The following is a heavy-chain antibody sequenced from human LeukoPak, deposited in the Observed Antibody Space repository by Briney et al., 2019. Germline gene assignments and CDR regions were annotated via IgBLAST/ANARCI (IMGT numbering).Heavy chain of an antibody. Sequence: GGSLRLSCAASGFTFSSYWMSWVRQAPGEGLEWVANIKQDGSEKYYVDFVKGRFTISRDNAKNSLYLQMNSLRAEDTAVYYCARGPDYGDSLDYWGQGTLVTVSS. J-gene: IGHJ4*02. CDR2: IKQDGSEK. CDR3: ARGPDYGDSLDY. D-gene: IGHD4-17*01. V-gene: IGHV3-7*01. CDR1: GFTFSSYW.